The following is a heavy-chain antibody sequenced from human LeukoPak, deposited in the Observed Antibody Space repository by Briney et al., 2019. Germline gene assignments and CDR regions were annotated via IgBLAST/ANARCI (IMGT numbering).Heavy chain of an antibody. V-gene: IGHV4-59*01. CDR2: IYYSGST. D-gene: IGHD3-22*01. Sequence: PSETLSLTCTVSGGSISSYYWSWIRQPPGKGLEWIGYIYYSGSTDYNPSLKSRVTISVDSSKNQFSLKLSSVTAADTAVYYCARLVVAYNTYWYFDLWGRGTLVTVSS. CDR1: GGSISSYY. CDR3: ARLVVAYNTYWYFDL. J-gene: IGHJ2*01.